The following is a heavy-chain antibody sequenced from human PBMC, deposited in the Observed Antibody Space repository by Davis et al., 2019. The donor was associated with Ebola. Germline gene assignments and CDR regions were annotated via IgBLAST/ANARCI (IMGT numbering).Heavy chain of an antibody. D-gene: IGHD3/OR15-3a*01. J-gene: IGHJ4*02. CDR3: TTDAEDWLDFDY. V-gene: IGHV3-48*02. Sequence: GESLKISCAASGITFSTYGMTWARQVSGKGLEWGSQINSVGSYISYTDSGKGRFINSRDDAKSTVYLQMNSLRDEDTAIYYCTTDAEDWLDFDYWGQGTLVTVSS. CDR1: GITFSTYG. CDR2: INSVGSYI.